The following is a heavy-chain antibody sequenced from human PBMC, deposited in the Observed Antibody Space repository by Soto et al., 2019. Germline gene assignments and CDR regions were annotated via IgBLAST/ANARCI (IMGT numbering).Heavy chain of an antibody. D-gene: IGHD3-10*01. Sequence: SETLSLTCTVSGGSISSGGYYWSWIRQHPGKGLEWIGYIYYSGGTYYNPSLKSRVTISVDTSKNQFSLKLSSVTAADTAVYYCARDQYPLITMVRGVIPISKDYYGMDVWGQGTTVTVSS. J-gene: IGHJ6*02. CDR2: IYYSGGT. CDR3: ARDQYPLITMVRGVIPISKDYYGMDV. CDR1: GGSISSGGYY. V-gene: IGHV4-31*03.